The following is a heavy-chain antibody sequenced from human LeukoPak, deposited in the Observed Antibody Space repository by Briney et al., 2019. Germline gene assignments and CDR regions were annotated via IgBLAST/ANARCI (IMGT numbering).Heavy chain of an antibody. Sequence: GGSLRLSRAVSGFTVRSNYMSWVRQAPGKGLEWVSVIYSGGSTYYADSVKGRFTISRDNSKNTLYLQMSSLRVEDTAVYYCATWEDSGTYYQRAAFDIWGQGTMVTVSS. V-gene: IGHV3-53*01. J-gene: IGHJ3*02. CDR2: IYSGGST. D-gene: IGHD1-26*01. CDR3: ATWEDSGTYYQRAAFDI. CDR1: GFTVRSNY.